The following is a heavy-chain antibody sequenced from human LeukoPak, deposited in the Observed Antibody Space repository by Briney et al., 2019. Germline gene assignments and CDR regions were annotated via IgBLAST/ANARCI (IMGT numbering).Heavy chain of an antibody. J-gene: IGHJ4*02. CDR1: GGSISSYY. V-gene: IGHV4-59*08. CDR3: ARHEGSYSFLDY. CDR2: IYYSGST. D-gene: IGHD1-26*01. Sequence: SETLSLTCTVSGGSISSYYWSWIRQPPGKGLEWIGYIYYSGSTNYNPSLKSRVTISVDTSKNQFSLKLSSVTAADTAVYYCARHEGSYSFLDYWGQGTLVTVSS.